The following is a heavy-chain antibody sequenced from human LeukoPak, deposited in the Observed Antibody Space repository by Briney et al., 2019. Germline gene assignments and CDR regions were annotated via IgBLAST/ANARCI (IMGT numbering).Heavy chain of an antibody. CDR3: TRVRYYDSSGYFAFDAFDI. V-gene: IGHV3-49*04. CDR2: IRSKAYGGTT. CDR1: GFTFGDYA. D-gene: IGHD3-22*01. J-gene: IGHJ3*02. Sequence: GGSLRLSCTASGFTFGDYAMSWVRQAPGKGLEWVGFIRSKAYGGTTEYAASVKGRFTISRDDSKSIAYPQMNSLKTGDTAVYYCTRVRYYDSSGYFAFDAFDIWGQGTMVTVSS.